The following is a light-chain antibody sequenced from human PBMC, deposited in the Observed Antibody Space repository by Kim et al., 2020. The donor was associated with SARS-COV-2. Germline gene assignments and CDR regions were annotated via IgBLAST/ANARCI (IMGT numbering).Light chain of an antibody. Sequence: SSELTQDPAVSVALGQTVRITCQGDSLRSYYASWYQQKPGQAPVLVIYGKNNRPSGIPDRFPGSSSGNTASLTITGAQAEDEADYYCNSRDSSGNHFVFGTGTKVTV. J-gene: IGLJ1*01. CDR1: SLRSYY. CDR3: NSRDSSGNHFV. CDR2: GKN. V-gene: IGLV3-19*01.